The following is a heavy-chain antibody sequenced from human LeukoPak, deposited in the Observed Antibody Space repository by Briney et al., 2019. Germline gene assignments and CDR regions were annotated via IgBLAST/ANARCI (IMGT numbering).Heavy chain of an antibody. CDR3: ARGLSYSSSWYDYYYYMDV. D-gene: IGHD6-13*01. Sequence: SETLSLTCTVSGGSISSYYWSWIRQPPGKGLEWIGEINHSGSTNYNPSLKSRVTISVDTSKNQFSLKLSSVTAADTAVYYCARGLSYSSSWYDYYYYMDVWGKGTTVTVSS. CDR2: INHSGST. J-gene: IGHJ6*03. CDR1: GGSISSYY. V-gene: IGHV4-34*01.